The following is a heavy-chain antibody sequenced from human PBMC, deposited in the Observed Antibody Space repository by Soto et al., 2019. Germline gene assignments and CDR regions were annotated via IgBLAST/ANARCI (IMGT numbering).Heavy chain of an antibody. CDR1: GGSISISY. Sequence: ETLCLTCTVAGGSISISYWNGIRQAPGKGLEGIGYIYNSGNTNYNPSLKSRVTISVDTSKNQFSLRLSSVSAADTAVYYCARLLTYSYGYGALYYFDYWGQGMLVTVS. D-gene: IGHD5-18*01. CDR2: IYNSGNT. V-gene: IGHV4-59*01. J-gene: IGHJ4*02. CDR3: ARLLTYSYGYGALYYFDY.